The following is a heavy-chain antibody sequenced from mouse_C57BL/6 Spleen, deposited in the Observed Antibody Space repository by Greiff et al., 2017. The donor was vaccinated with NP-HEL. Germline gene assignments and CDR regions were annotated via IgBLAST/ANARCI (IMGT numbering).Heavy chain of an antibody. J-gene: IGHJ4*01. Sequence: VQLQQPGAELVKPGASVKLSCKASGYTFTSYWMHWVKQRPGQGLEWIGMIHPNSGSTNYNEKFKSKATLTVDKSSSTAYMQLSSLTSEDSAVYYCARSTVVRYAMDYWGQGTSVTVSS. CDR1: GYTFTSYW. CDR3: ARSTVVRYAMDY. D-gene: IGHD1-1*01. V-gene: IGHV1-64*01. CDR2: IHPNSGST.